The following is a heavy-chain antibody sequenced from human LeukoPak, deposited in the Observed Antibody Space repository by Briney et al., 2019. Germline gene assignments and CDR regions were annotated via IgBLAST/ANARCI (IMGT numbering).Heavy chain of an antibody. CDR2: ISAYNGNT. CDR1: GYTFTSYG. Sequence: ASVKVSCKASGYTFTSYGISWVRQAPGQGLEWMGWISAYNGNTNYAQKLQGRVTMTTDTSTSTAHMELRSLRSDDTAVYYCARVRYSSSWYDYYYMDVWGKGTTVTISS. V-gene: IGHV1-18*01. CDR3: ARVRYSSSWYDYYYMDV. D-gene: IGHD6-13*01. J-gene: IGHJ6*03.